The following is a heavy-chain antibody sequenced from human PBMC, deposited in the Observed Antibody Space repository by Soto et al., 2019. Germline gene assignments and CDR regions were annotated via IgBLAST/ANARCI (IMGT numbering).Heavy chain of an antibody. D-gene: IGHD2-2*01. J-gene: IGHJ5*02. CDR2: IYHTGKT. CDR3: AGDGSSTANWIDP. Sequence: SETLSVTCTVSGDAIYIGGYYWTWIRQHPGKGLEWIGYIYHTGKTYYNPSLESRVTMSVDTSKNQFSLKLASVTAADTAVYYCAGDGSSTANWIDPWGQGTLVTSPQ. CDR1: GDAIYIGGYY. V-gene: IGHV4-31*03.